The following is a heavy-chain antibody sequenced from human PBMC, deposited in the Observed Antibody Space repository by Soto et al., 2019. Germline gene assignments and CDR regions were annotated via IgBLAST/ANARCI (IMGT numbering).Heavy chain of an antibody. Sequence: QVQLVQSGAEVKKPESSVRVSCKASGGTFSMYAINWVRQAPGQGLEWMGQIIPFFGRAKYAQKFQGRLIITADEXXSXGXXELSSLGSDDTAVYYCAREYCSGGSCDPRGNWFDPWGQGTLVTVSS. CDR1: GGTFSMYA. V-gene: IGHV1-69*12. J-gene: IGHJ5*02. CDR3: AREYCSGGSCDPRGNWFDP. CDR2: IIPFFGRA. D-gene: IGHD2-15*01.